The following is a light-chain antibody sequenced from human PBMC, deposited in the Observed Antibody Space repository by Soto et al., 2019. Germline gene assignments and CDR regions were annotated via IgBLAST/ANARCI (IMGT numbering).Light chain of an antibody. CDR2: DAS. V-gene: IGKV3-15*01. CDR1: QSVSSK. CDR3: QQYNNWPWT. Sequence: EIVMTQSPGPLSVSPWERVTLSCRASQSVSSKLVWYQRKPGQAPRLIIYDASTRATGMPGRFSGSGSGTEFTLTISSLQSEDVAVYYCQQYNNWPWTFGQGTKVDI. J-gene: IGKJ1*01.